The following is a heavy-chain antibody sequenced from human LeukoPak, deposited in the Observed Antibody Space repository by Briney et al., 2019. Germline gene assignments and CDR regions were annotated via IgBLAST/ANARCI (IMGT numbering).Heavy chain of an antibody. CDR2: ISGSGGST. CDR3: AKDLGALTYGEGF. Sequence: GGSLRLSCAASGFTFSSYAMSWVRQAPGKGLEWVSAISGSGGSTYYADSVKGRFTISRDNSKNTLSPQMNSLRVEDTALYYCAKDLGALTYGEGFWGQGTLVTVSS. CDR1: GFTFSSYA. V-gene: IGHV3-23*01. J-gene: IGHJ4*02. D-gene: IGHD3-16*01.